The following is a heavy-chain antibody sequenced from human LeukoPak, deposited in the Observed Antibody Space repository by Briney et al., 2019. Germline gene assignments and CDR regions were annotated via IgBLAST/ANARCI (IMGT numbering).Heavy chain of an antibody. CDR1: GFTLNTYW. CDR3: ARVPFCSGPTCYGFFDY. V-gene: IGHV3-7*03. CDR2: INKDGSEK. Sequence: GGSLRLSCAASGFTLNTYWMNWVRQAPGKALEWVASINKDGSEKYYVDSMKGRFTISRDNAKNSLYLQMNSLRAEDTAVYYCARVPFCSGPTCYGFFDYWGQEPLVTVSS. D-gene: IGHD2-15*01. J-gene: IGHJ4*02.